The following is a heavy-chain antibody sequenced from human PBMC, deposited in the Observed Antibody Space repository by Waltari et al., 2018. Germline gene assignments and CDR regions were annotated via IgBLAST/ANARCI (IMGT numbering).Heavy chain of an antibody. Sequence: QVQLQQWGAGLLKPSETLSLTCAVYGGSFSGYYWSWIRQPPGKGLEWIGEINHSGSTKYNPSLKSRVTISVDTSKNQFSLKLSSVTAADTAVYYCARGPIVVVPAARKNYYYYMDVWGKGTTVTVSS. CDR1: GGSFSGYY. CDR2: INHSGST. CDR3: ARGPIVVVPAARKNYYYYMDV. D-gene: IGHD2-2*01. V-gene: IGHV4-34*01. J-gene: IGHJ6*03.